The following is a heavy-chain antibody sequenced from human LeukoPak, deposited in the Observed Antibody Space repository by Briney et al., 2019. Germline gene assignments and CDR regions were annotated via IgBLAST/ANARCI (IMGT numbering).Heavy chain of an antibody. CDR1: GFTFSSYA. V-gene: IGHV3-23*01. D-gene: IGHD3-10*01. CDR2: ISGSGGST. Sequence: GGSLRLSCAASGFTFSSYAMSWVRQAPGKGLEWVSAISGSGGSTYYADSVKGRFTISRDNSKNTLYLQMNSLRAEDTAVYYCAREYYGSGSYYNAPFDYWGQGTLVTVSS. J-gene: IGHJ4*02. CDR3: AREYYGSGSYYNAPFDY.